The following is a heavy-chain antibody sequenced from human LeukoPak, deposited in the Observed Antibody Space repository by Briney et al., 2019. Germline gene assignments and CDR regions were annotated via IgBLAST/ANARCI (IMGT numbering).Heavy chain of an antibody. V-gene: IGHV7-4-1*02. CDR2: INTKTGNP. D-gene: IGHD5-18*01. Sequence: ASVKVSCKASGFIFNSYAMNWVRQAPGQGLEWMGWINTKTGNPTYAQGFTGRFVFSLDTSVSTAYLQISSLKAEDTAVYYCARGYSYGSPSEVYYFDYWGQGTLVTVSS. CDR1: GFIFNSYA. J-gene: IGHJ4*02. CDR3: ARGYSYGSPSEVYYFDY.